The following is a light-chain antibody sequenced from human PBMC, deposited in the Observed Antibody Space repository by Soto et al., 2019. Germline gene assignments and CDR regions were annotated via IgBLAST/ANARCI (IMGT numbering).Light chain of an antibody. J-gene: IGLJ1*01. Sequence: QSVLTQPPSVSGAPGQRVTISCTGGWSNIGANYDVHWYQQHPGKAPKLMIYEVSNRPSGVSNRFSGSKSGNTASLTISGLQAEDEADYYCSSYTSSSTYVFGTGTKLTGL. CDR1: WSNIGANYD. CDR3: SSYTSSSTYV. CDR2: EVS. V-gene: IGLV2-14*01.